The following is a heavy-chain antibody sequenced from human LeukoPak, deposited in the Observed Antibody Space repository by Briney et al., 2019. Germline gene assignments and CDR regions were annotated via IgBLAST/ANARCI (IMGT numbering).Heavy chain of an antibody. J-gene: IGHJ4*02. D-gene: IGHD6-6*01. V-gene: IGHV4-30-4*01. CDR2: IYYSGST. CDR3: ARGRLADLQGY. CDR1: GGSISSGDYY. Sequence: SETLSLTCTVSGGSISSGDYYWSWIRQPPGKGLEWIGYIYYSGSTYYNPSLKSRVTISVDTSKNQFSLKLSSVTAADTAVYYCARGRLADLQGYWGQGTLVTVSS.